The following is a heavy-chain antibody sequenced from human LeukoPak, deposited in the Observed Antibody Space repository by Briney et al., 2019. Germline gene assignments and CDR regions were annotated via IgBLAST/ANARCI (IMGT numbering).Heavy chain of an antibody. D-gene: IGHD6-13*01. J-gene: IGHJ4*02. Sequence: GASVKVSCKASGYTFTSYGISWVRQAPGQGLEWMGWISAYNGNTNYAQKLQGRVTMTTDTSTSTAYMELRSLRSDDTAVYYCARDLSIAAAGYFDYWGQGTLVTVSS. CDR2: ISAYNGNT. CDR3: ARDLSIAAAGYFDY. V-gene: IGHV1-18*01. CDR1: GYTFTSYG.